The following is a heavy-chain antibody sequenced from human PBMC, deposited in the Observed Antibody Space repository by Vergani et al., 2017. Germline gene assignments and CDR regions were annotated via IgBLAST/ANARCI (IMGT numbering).Heavy chain of an antibody. D-gene: IGHD4-23*01. CDR1: GFTFSSYA. J-gene: IGHJ2*01. CDR2: ISGSGGST. Sequence: EVQLLESGGGLVQPGGSLRLSCAASGFTFSSYAMSWVRQAPGQGLEWVSAISGSGGSTYYADSVKGRFTISRDNSKNTLYLQMNSLRAEDTAVYYCAKDSRVTPVFWYFDLWGRGTLVTVSS. V-gene: IGHV3-23*01. CDR3: AKDSRVTPVFWYFDL.